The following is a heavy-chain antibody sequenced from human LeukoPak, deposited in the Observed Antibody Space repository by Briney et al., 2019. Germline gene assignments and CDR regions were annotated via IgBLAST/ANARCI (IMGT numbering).Heavy chain of an antibody. CDR1: GFTFSSYA. D-gene: IGHD3-22*01. CDR3: ARVISMGPTYYYDSSGYAFDI. Sequence: GGSLRLSCAASGFTFSSYAMHWVRQAPGKGLEWVAVISYDGSNKYYEDSVKGRFTISRDNSKNTPYLQMNSLRAEDTAVYYCARVISMGPTYYYDSSGYAFDIWGQGTMVTVSS. CDR2: ISYDGSNK. J-gene: IGHJ3*02. V-gene: IGHV3-30-3*01.